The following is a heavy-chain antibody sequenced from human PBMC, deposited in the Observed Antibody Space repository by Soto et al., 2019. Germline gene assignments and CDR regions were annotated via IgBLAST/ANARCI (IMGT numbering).Heavy chain of an antibody. CDR2: IIPILGIA. J-gene: IGHJ4*02. D-gene: IGHD1-1*01. CDR1: GGTFSSYT. CDR3: ARDPTWHTTPSDY. V-gene: IGHV1-69*08. Sequence: QVQLVQSGAEVKKPGSSVKVSCKASGGTFSSYTISWVRQAPGQGLEWMGRIIPILGIANYAQKFQGRVTITQEKSTSTAYMELSSLRSEDTAVYYCARDPTWHTTPSDYWGQGTLVTVSS.